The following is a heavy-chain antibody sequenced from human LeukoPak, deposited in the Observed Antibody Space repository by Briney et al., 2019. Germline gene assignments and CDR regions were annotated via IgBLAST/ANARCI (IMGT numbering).Heavy chain of an antibody. CDR1: GFTFSSYN. J-gene: IGHJ6*03. CDR2: ISSSSSYI. D-gene: IGHD6-19*01. V-gene: IGHV3-21*01. CDR3: ARDPYSGGYGAYYYYYMDV. Sequence: PGGSLRLSCAASGFTFSSYNMNWVRQAPGKGLEWVSSISSSSSYIYYADSVKGRFTISRHNAENSLYLQMNSLRDEDTAVYYCARDPYSGGYGAYYYYYMDVWGKGTTVTVSS.